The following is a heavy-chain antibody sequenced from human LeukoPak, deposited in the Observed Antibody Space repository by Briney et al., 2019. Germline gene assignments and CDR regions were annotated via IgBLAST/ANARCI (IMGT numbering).Heavy chain of an antibody. CDR1: GFNFGSYV. D-gene: IGHD2-2*01. V-gene: IGHV3-23*01. CDR2: ISGSGHST. Sequence: AGGSLRLSCVGTGFNFGSYVMSWVRQAPGKGLEWVSVISGSGHSTYYAESVKGRFTISRDNTKNTLYLEMNSLRAEDMAVYYCWVPATAGEDDYWGQGTLVSVSS. J-gene: IGHJ4*02. CDR3: WVPATAGEDDY.